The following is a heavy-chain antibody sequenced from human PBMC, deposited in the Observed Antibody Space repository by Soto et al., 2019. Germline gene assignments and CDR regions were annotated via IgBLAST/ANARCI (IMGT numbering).Heavy chain of an antibody. CDR1: GFTFSDYY. Sequence: PGGSLRLSCAASGFTFSDYYMSWIRQAPGKGLEWVSYISSSGSIFFYADSVKGRFTISRDNAKNSLYLQMNSLRAEDTAVYYCARQILTHYYNSSGYYYYFDYWGQGILVTVPS. V-gene: IGHV3-11*01. J-gene: IGHJ4*02. CDR2: ISSSGSIF. D-gene: IGHD3-22*01. CDR3: ARQILTHYYNSSGYYYYFDY.